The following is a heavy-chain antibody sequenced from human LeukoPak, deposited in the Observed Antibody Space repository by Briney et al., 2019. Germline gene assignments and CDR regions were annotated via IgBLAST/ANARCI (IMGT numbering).Heavy chain of an antibody. CDR2: IYYNGKT. Sequence: PSETLSLTCTVSGGSIGIFYWSWIRQTPGKGLEWIGFIYYNGKTNYNPSLKSRVTMSIDTYKNQFSLKLTSVTAADTAVYFCARGGSREVTNNIWDYWGQGTLVTVST. V-gene: IGHV4-59*01. CDR1: GGSIGIFY. CDR3: ARGGSREVTNNIWDY. J-gene: IGHJ4*02. D-gene: IGHD4-17*01.